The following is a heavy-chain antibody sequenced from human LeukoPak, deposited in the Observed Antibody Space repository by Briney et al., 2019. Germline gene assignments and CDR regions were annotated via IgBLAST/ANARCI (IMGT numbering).Heavy chain of an antibody. Sequence: ASVKVSCKASGGTFSSYAISWVRQAPGQGLEWMGWISAYNGNTNYAQKLQGRVTMTTDTSTSTAYMELRSLRSDDTAVYYCARVRYEDGWELPDYWGQGTLVTVSS. CDR1: GGTFSSYA. CDR3: ARVRYEDGWELPDY. CDR2: ISAYNGNT. V-gene: IGHV1-18*01. D-gene: IGHD1-26*01. J-gene: IGHJ4*02.